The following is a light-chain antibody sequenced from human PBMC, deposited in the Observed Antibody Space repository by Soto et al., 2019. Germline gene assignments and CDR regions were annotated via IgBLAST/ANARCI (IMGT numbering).Light chain of an antibody. CDR3: QQYASSRT. Sequence: EIVLTQSPATLSLSPGESATLSCGASQSVSSSYLAWYQHKPGLAPRLLIFDASSRATGIPDRFSGSGSGTDFTLTISRLEPEDFAVYYCQQYASSRTFGQGTKVEIK. V-gene: IGKV3D-20*01. CDR1: QSVSSSY. J-gene: IGKJ1*01. CDR2: DAS.